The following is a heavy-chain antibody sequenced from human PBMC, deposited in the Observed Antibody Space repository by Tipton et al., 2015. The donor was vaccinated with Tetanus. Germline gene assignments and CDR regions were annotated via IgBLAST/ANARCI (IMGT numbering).Heavy chain of an antibody. D-gene: IGHD6-13*01. CDR1: GASISSIYS. V-gene: IGHV4-61*01. Sequence: LRLSCAVSGASISSIYSWSWIRQPPGKGLEWIGYIYYSGSTNYNPSLKSRVTISVDTSKNQFSLKLSSVTAADTAVYYCACNPNIAAAGTGEDSGWFDPWGQGTLVTVSS. CDR2: IYYSGST. J-gene: IGHJ5*02. CDR3: ACNPNIAAAGTGEDSGWFDP.